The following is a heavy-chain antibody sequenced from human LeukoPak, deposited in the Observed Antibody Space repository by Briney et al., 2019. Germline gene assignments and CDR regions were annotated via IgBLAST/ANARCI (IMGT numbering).Heavy chain of an antibody. J-gene: IGHJ6*03. CDR2: IYYTGST. V-gene: IGHV4-39*01. CDR3: ARHGGASRQRYYYYYYMDV. D-gene: IGHD3-16*01. Sequence: SETLSLTCTVSGGSISSYYWGWIRQPPGKGLEWIGSIYYTGSTYYNPSLKSRVTISVDTSKNRFSLKLSSVTAADTAVYYCARHGGASRQRYYYYYYMDVWGKGTTVTVSS. CDR1: GGSISSYY.